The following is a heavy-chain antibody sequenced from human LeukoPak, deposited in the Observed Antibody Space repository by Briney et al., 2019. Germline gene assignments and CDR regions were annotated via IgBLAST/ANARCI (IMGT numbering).Heavy chain of an antibody. D-gene: IGHD2-15*01. V-gene: IGHV4-38-2*02. CDR3: ARGMRYCSGGSCPSYYYYYMDV. CDR2: INHSGST. Sequence: SETLSLTCTVSGYSISSGYDWSWIRQPPGKGLEWIGEINHSGSTNYNPSLKSRVTISVDTSKNQFSLKLSSVTAADTAVYYCARGMRYCSGGSCPSYYYYYMDVWGKGTTVTVSS. CDR1: GYSISSGYD. J-gene: IGHJ6*03.